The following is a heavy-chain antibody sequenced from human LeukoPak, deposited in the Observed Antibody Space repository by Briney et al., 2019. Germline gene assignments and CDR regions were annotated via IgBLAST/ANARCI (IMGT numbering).Heavy chain of an antibody. Sequence: PGGSLRLSCAASGFTFRVFGMNWVRRAPGKGLGWVATIYYDGSNKYYADSVKGRFTISRDNSKNTVSLQMNSLRAEDTALYYCAKALYSNYYMDAWGKGTTVTVSS. V-gene: IGHV3-33*06. CDR2: IYYDGSNK. CDR1: GFTFRVFG. D-gene: IGHD4-11*01. J-gene: IGHJ6*03. CDR3: AKALYSNYYMDA.